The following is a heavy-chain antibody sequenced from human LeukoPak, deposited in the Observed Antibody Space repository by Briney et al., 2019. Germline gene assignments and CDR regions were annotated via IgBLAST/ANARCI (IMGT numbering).Heavy chain of an antibody. V-gene: IGHV1-2*02. D-gene: IGHD1-26*01. J-gene: IGHJ4*02. CDR2: INPNSGGT. CDR3: AREKMVGAPKLLDY. CDR1: GYAFTGYY. Sequence: ASVKVSCRASGYAFTGYYLHWVRQAPGQGLWWMGWINPNSGGTNYAQKFQGRVTMTRETSISTVHMELSRLRSDDTAVYFCAREKMVGAPKLLDYWGQGTLVTVSS.